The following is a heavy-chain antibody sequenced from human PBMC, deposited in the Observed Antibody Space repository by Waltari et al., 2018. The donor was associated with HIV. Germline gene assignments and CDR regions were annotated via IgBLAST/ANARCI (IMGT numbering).Heavy chain of an antibody. V-gene: IGHV4-61*02. J-gene: IGHJ3*02. CDR3: ARMYYYDSSGYYSDAFDI. D-gene: IGHD3-22*01. CDR1: GGSISSGSSY. Sequence: QVQLQESGPGLVKPSQTLSLTCTVSGGSISSGSSYWSWIRPPAGKGLEWIGRIHTSGSTNYNPSLKSRVTISVDTSKNQFSLKLSSVTAADTAVYYCARMYYYDSSGYYSDAFDIWGQGTMVTVSS. CDR2: IHTSGST.